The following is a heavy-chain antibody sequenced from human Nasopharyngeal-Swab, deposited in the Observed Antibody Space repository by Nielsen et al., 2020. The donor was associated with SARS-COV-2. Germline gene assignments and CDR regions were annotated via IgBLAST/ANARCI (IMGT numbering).Heavy chain of an antibody. J-gene: IGHJ4*02. Sequence: GGSLRLSRAASGFTFSSYWMSWVRQAPGKGLEWVANIKQDGSEKYYVDSVKGRFTISRDNAKNSLYLQMNSLRAEDTAVYYCARAPKRGSSGYQVVYWGQGTLVTVSS. CDR2: IKQDGSEK. D-gene: IGHD3-22*01. V-gene: IGHV3-7*03. CDR3: ARAPKRGSSGYQVVY. CDR1: GFTFSSYW.